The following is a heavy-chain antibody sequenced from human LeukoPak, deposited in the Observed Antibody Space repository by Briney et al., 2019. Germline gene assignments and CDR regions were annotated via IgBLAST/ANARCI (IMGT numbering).Heavy chain of an antibody. CDR2: IYYSGST. J-gene: IGHJ3*02. Sequence: PSETLSLTCTVSGGSISSYYWSWIRQPPGKGLEWIGYIYYSGSTNYNPSLKSRVTISVDTSKNQFSLKLSSVTAADTAVYYCARHGAMIVFNDAFDIWGQGAMVTVSS. CDR1: GGSISSYY. D-gene: IGHD3-22*01. V-gene: IGHV4-59*08. CDR3: ARHGAMIVFNDAFDI.